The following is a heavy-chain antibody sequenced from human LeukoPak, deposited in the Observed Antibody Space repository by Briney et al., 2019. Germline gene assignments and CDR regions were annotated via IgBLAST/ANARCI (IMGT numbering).Heavy chain of an antibody. Sequence: GESLKISCKGSGYSFTSYWIGWLRQMPGKGLEWMGIIYPGDSDTRYSPSFQGQVTISADKSIGTAYLQWSSLKASDTAMYYCATSTLRLGELSLGVYFDYWGQGTLVTVSS. CDR1: GYSFTSYW. CDR2: IYPGDSDT. D-gene: IGHD3-16*02. J-gene: IGHJ4*02. CDR3: ATSTLRLGELSLGVYFDY. V-gene: IGHV5-51*01.